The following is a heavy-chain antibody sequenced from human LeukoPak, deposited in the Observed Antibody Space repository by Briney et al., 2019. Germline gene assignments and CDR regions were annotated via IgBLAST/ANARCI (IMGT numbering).Heavy chain of an antibody. CDR3: ARQGYSGYEY. D-gene: IGHD5-12*01. CDR1: GGSISSSSYY. Sequence: TSETLSLTCTASGGSISSSSYYWGWIRQPPGKGLEWIGSIYYSGSTYYNPSLKSRVTISVDTSKNQFSLKLSSVTAADTAVYYCARQGYSGYEYWGQGTLVTVSS. J-gene: IGHJ4*02. CDR2: IYYSGST. V-gene: IGHV4-39*01.